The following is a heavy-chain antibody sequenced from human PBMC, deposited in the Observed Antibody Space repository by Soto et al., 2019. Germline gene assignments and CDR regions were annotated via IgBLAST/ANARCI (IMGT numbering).Heavy chain of an antibody. J-gene: IGHJ4*02. CDR1: GASIGSGPYY. Sequence: SETLSLTCTVSGASIGSGPYYWGWIRQPPGKGLEWIGSISYVGTTYYNPSLKGRVTISVDTSKKHYSLYLTSVTAADTAVYYCANRFSGGRYSSSSDDYWGQGMLVTVST. D-gene: IGHD6-6*01. V-gene: IGHV4-39*02. CDR2: ISYVGTT. CDR3: ANRFSGGRYSSSSDDY.